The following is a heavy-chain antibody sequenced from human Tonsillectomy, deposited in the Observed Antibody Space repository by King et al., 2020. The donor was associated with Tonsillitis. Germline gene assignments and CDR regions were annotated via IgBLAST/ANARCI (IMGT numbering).Heavy chain of an antibody. CDR2: ISSSGSTI. CDR3: ASFWDWSGRAFDI. D-gene: IGHD3/OR15-3a*01. J-gene: IGHJ3*02. Sequence: VQLVESGGGLVQPGGSLRLSCAASGFTFSSYEMNWVRQAPGKGLEWVSYISSSGSTIYYADSVKGRFTISRDNAKNSLYLQMNSLRAEDTAVYYCASFWDWSGRAFDIWGQGTMVTVSS. CDR1: GFTFSSYE. V-gene: IGHV3-48*03.